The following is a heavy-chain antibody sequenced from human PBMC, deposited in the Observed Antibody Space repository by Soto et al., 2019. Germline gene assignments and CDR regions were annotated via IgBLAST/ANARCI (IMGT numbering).Heavy chain of an antibody. CDR2: SRNRGNNYVT. Sequence: GGSLRLSCAGSGFTLSDHYMDWVRQAPGKGLEWVGRSRNRGNNYVTEYAASVKGRFTISRDDSKNSVHLQMNSLKNEDTARSHCVTYVVYISGLWSQGTLVTVS. CDR3: VTYVVYISGL. J-gene: IGHJ4*02. CDR1: GFTLSDHY. D-gene: IGHD5-18*01. V-gene: IGHV3-72*01.